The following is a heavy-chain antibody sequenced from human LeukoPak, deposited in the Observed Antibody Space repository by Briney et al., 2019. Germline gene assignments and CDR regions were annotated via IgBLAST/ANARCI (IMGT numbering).Heavy chain of an antibody. CDR3: ARGSQSRGSSWYFDY. V-gene: IGHV4-34*01. J-gene: IGHJ4*02. CDR2: IYHSGST. D-gene: IGHD6-13*01. CDR1: GGSFSGYY. Sequence: TSETLSLTCAVYGGSFSGYYWSWIRQPPGKGLEWIGNIYHSGSTYYNPSLKSRVTISVDRSKSQFSLKLSSVTAADTAVYFCARGSQSRGSSWYFDYWGQGTLVTVSS.